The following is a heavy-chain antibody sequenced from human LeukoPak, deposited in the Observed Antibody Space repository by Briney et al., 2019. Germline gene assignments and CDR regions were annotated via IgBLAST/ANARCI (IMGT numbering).Heavy chain of an antibody. CDR3: AKRGVVIRVILVGFHKEAYYFDS. Sequence: GGSLRLSCVVSGITLSNYGMSCVRQAPGKGLEWVAGISGSGGGTKYADSVKGRFTISRENRKNTLYLQMNSLRAEDTAIYFCAKRGVVIRVILVGFHKEAYYFDSWGQGALVTVSS. CDR2: ISGSGGGT. CDR1: GITLSNYG. J-gene: IGHJ4*02. D-gene: IGHD3-22*01. V-gene: IGHV3-23*01.